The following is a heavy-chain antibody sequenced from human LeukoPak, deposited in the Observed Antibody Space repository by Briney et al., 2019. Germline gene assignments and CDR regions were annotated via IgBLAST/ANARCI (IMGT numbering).Heavy chain of an antibody. CDR3: ATSAHIEVGTASPPDY. CDR1: GFTFNRFG. J-gene: IGHJ4*02. V-gene: IGHV3-33*01. D-gene: IGHD2-21*02. CDR2: IWYDGSNK. Sequence: GGSLRLSCATSGFTFNRFGMHWVRRAPGKGLEWMAVIWYDGSNKDYADSVKGRFTISRDNSKNTLYLQMSGLRAEDTAVYYCATSAHIEVGTASPPDYWGQGTLVTVTS.